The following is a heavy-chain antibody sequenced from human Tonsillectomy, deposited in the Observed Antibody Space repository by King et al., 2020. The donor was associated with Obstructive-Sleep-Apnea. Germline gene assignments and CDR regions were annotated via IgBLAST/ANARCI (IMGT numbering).Heavy chain of an antibody. V-gene: IGHV5-10-1*03. Sequence: QLVQSGAEMKKPGESLRISCKPSGYSFTNYWITWVRQMPGKGLEWMGRIDPSDSYTNYGPSFQGQVTISADKSNSTAYLQWNNQKASYTATYYCARQFYETPVPPDAFDFWGQGTMVIVSS. CDR1: GYSFTNYW. D-gene: IGHD3-16*01. J-gene: IGHJ3*01. CDR2: IDPSDSYT. CDR3: ARQFYETPVPPDAFDF.